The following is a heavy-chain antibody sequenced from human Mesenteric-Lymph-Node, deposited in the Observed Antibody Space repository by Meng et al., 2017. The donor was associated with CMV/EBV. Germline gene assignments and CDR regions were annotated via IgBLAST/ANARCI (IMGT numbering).Heavy chain of an antibody. CDR1: GFTFSSYS. V-gene: IGHV3-21*01. CDR3: ARRGAYDFWSGLGVRDYYYYGTDV. Sequence: GESLKISCAASGFTFSSYSMNWVRQAPGKGLEWVSSISSSSSYIYYADSVKGRFTISRDNAKNSLYLQMNSLRAEDTAVYYCARRGAYDFWSGLGVRDYYYYGTDVWGQGTTVTVSS. D-gene: IGHD3-3*01. CDR2: ISSSSSYI. J-gene: IGHJ6*02.